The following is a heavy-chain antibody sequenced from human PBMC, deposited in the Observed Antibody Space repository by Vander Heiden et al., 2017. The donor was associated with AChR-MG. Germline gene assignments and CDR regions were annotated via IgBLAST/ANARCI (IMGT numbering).Heavy chain of an antibody. D-gene: IGHD2-8*01. CDR2: INPNGGST. CDR1: GYTFTRYL. V-gene: IGHV1-46*03. Sequence: QVLLVQSGAEVKKPGSSVMVSCKASGYTFTRYLMYWVRQATGQGLAWMGIINPNGGSTTYAQKFQGRVTMTRDTFSSTVYMELSSMISEDTAVYYCSIEGMGTKDIDYCVHVTLVTVSS. J-gene: IGHJ4*01. CDR3: SIEGMGTKDIDY.